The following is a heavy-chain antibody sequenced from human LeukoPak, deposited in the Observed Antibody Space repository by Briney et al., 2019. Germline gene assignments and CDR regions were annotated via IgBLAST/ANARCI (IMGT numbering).Heavy chain of an antibody. J-gene: IGHJ5*02. CDR2: MNPNSGNT. D-gene: IGHD4-17*01. CDR3: ARPPRRGIYGDRNWFDP. V-gene: IGHV1-8*01. Sequence: ASVKVSCKASGYTFTSYDINWVRQATGQGLEWMGWMNPNSGNTGYAQKFQGRVTMTRNTSISTAYMELSSLRSEDTAVYYCARPPRRGIYGDRNWFDPWGQGTLVTVSS. CDR1: GYTFTSYD.